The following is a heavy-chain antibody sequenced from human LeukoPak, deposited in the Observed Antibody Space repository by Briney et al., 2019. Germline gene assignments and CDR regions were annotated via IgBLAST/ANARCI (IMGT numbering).Heavy chain of an antibody. CDR3: ARDRFYGSGTYNYLDW. J-gene: IGHJ4*02. CDR2: INAGNGNT. D-gene: IGHD3-10*01. CDR1: GYTFNSYV. Sequence: ASVKVSCKASGYTFNSYVLHWVRQAPGQRLEWMGWINAGNGNTEYSQKFQGRVTITRDTSASTAYMELSSLRSEDTAVYFCARDRFYGSGTYNYLDWWGQGTLVTVSS. V-gene: IGHV1-3*01.